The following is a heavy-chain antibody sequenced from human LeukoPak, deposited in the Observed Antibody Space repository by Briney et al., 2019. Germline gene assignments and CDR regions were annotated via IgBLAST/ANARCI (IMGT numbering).Heavy chain of an antibody. CDR2: IYYTGST. J-gene: IGHJ4*02. Sequence: GSIYYTGSTYYNPSLKSRVTISVDKSKNQFSLKLSSVTAADTAVYYCARDTPGLQPLDYWGQGTLVTVSS. CDR3: ARDTPGLQPLDY. V-gene: IGHV4-39*07. D-gene: IGHD3-10*01.